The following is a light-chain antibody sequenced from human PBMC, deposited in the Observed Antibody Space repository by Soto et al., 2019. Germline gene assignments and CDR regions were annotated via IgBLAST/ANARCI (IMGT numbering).Light chain of an antibody. CDR2: GAS. J-gene: IGKJ1*01. Sequence: EIVLTQSPGTLSLSPGERATLSCRASQSVSSSYLAWYQQKPGQAPRHLVYGASSRATGVPDRFSGSVSRTDFTLTISTLEPEDFAVYYCQQYGSSRTFGQGTKVEIK. CDR3: QQYGSSRT. V-gene: IGKV3-20*01. CDR1: QSVSSSY.